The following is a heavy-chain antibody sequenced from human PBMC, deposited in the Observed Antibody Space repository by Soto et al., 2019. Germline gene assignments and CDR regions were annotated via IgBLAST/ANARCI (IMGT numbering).Heavy chain of an antibody. J-gene: IGHJ4*02. V-gene: IGHV1-8*01. D-gene: IGHD3-10*01. CDR2: MNPNSGNT. CDR3: ARPGNYGSGSYLYYLDY. Sequence: GLEWMGWMNPNSGNTGYAQKFQGRVTMTRNTSISTAYMELSSLRSEDTAVYYCARPGNYGSGSYLYYLDYWGQGTLVTVSS.